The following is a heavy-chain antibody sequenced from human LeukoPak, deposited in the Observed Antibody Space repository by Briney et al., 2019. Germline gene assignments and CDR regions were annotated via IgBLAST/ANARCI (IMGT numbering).Heavy chain of an antibody. CDR3: ASSSGDGFDI. V-gene: IGHV4-34*01. J-gene: IGHJ3*02. CDR2: ITHSGST. D-gene: IGHD2-15*01. CDR1: GGSFSNYY. Sequence: PSETLSLTCAVYGGSFSNYYWSWIRQPPGEGLEWIGEITHSGSTNYNPSLKSRVTISVDTSKNQFSLKLSSMTAADTAVYYCASSSGDGFDIWGQGTLVTVSS.